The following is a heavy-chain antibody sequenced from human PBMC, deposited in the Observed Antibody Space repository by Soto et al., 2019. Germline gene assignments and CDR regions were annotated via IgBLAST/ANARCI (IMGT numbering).Heavy chain of an antibody. Sequence: QVQLQESGPGLVKPSGTLSLTCAVSGGSISSSNWWSWVRQPPGKGLEWIGEIYHSGSTNYNPSLKSRVTISVDKSKNQFSLKLSSVTAADTAVYYCARWPAGGTRYVWGSYPNPWGKGTLVTVSS. D-gene: IGHD3-16*01. V-gene: IGHV4-4*02. J-gene: IGHJ5*02. CDR1: GGSISSSNW. CDR2: IYHSGST. CDR3: ARWPAGGTRYVWGSYPNP.